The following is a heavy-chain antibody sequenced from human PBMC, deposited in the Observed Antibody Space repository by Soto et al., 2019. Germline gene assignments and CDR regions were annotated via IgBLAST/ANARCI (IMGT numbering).Heavy chain of an antibody. V-gene: IGHV4-31*03. J-gene: IGHJ6*02. CDR3: ARSYYDILTGYYRHYYYYGMDV. CDR1: GGSISSGGYY. Sequence: PSETLSLTCTVSGGSISSGGYYWSWIRQHPGKGLEWIGYIYYSGSTYYNPSLKSRVTISVDTSKSQFSLKLSSVTAADTAVYYCARSYYDILTGYYRHYYYYGMDVWGQGTTVTVSS. D-gene: IGHD3-9*01. CDR2: IYYSGST.